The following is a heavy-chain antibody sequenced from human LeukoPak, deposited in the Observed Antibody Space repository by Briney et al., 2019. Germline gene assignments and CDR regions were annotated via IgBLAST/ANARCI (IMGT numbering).Heavy chain of an antibody. CDR3: ARRPGILGYCSSTSCYNNWFDP. V-gene: IGHV4-38-2*01. J-gene: IGHJ5*02. D-gene: IGHD2-2*02. Sequence: PSETLSLTCAVSGYSISSGYYWGWIRQPPGKGLEWIGSIYHSGSTYYNPSLKSRVTISVDTSKNQFSLKLSSVTAADTAVYYCARRPGILGYCSSTSCYNNWFDPWGQGTLVTVSS. CDR2: IYHSGST. CDR1: GYSISSGYY.